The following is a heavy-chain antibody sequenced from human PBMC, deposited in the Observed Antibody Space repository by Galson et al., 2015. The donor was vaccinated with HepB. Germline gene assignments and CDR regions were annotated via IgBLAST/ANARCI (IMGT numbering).Heavy chain of an antibody. CDR3: ARDPQADYDFWSGPLDC. D-gene: IGHD3-3*01. Sequence: SVKVSCKASGYTFTSYYIHWVRQAPGQGLEWMGIINPSGGSTTYAQKFQGRVSMTRDTSTSTVYMALSTLRSEDTAVYYCARDPQADYDFWSGPLDCWGQGTLVTVSS. CDR1: GYTFTSYY. J-gene: IGHJ4*02. CDR2: INPSGGST. V-gene: IGHV1-46*01.